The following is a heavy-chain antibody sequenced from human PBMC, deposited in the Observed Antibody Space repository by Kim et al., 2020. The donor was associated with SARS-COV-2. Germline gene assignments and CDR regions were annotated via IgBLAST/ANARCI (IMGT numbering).Heavy chain of an antibody. CDR1: GFTFSSYS. CDR3: ARGGYGFDWYFDL. D-gene: IGHD2-15*01. V-gene: IGHV3-48*02. Sequence: GGSLRLSCAASGFTFSSYSMNWVRQAPGKGLEWISYISTSSSTIYYADSLKSRFTISRDNAKSSLYLQMNSLRDEDTAVYSCARGGYGFDWYFDLWGRGTLVTVSS. J-gene: IGHJ2*01. CDR2: ISTSSSTI.